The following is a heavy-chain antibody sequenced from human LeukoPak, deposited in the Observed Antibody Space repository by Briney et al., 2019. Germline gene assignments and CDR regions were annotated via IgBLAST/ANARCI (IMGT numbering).Heavy chain of an antibody. D-gene: IGHD6-13*01. V-gene: IGHV1-46*01. CDR2: INPSGGST. CDR1: GYTFTSYY. J-gene: IGHJ4*02. Sequence: ASVKVSCKASGYTFTSYYMHWVRQAPGQGREWMGIINPSGGSTSYAQKFQGRVTMTRDMSTSTVYMELSSLRSEDTAVYYCARAERAAAGTESCFDYWGQGTLVTVSS. CDR3: ARAERAAAGTESCFDY.